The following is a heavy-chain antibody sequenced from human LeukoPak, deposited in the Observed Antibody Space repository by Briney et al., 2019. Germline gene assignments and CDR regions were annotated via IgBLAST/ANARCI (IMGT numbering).Heavy chain of an antibody. V-gene: IGHV3-74*01. D-gene: IGHD4-17*01. J-gene: IGHJ4*02. CDR2: INSDGSST. Sequence: PGGSLRLSCAASGFTFSSYWMHWVRQVPGKGLVWVSRINSDGSSTNYADSVKGRFTIYRDNAKNTLYLQMNSLRAEDTAVYYCAKDGHYGDYRLYYFDYWGQGTLVTVSS. CDR3: AKDGHYGDYRLYYFDY. CDR1: GFTFSSYW.